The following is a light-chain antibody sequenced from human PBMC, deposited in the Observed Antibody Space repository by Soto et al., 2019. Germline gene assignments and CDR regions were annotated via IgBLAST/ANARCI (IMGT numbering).Light chain of an antibody. CDR2: EVS. J-gene: IGLJ3*02. V-gene: IGLV2-23*02. CDR1: SSDVGSYNL. CDR3: CSYAGSSTGV. Sequence: QSVLTQPASVSGSPGQSITLSCTGTSSDVGSYNLVSSYQQHPGKAPKLMIYEVSKRPSGVSNRFSGSKSGNTASLTISGLQAEDEADYYCCSYAGSSTGVFGGGTKVTVL.